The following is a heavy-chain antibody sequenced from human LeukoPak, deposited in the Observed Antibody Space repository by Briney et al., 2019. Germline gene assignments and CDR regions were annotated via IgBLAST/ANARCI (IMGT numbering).Heavy chain of an antibody. CDR3: AKVPSSYGHGPLDY. D-gene: IGHD5-18*01. Sequence: GGSLRLSCAASGFTFSSYAMSWVRQAPGKGLEWVSAISGSGGSTYYADSVKGRFTISRDNSKNTLYLQMNSLRAEDTAVYYCAKVPSSYGHGPLDYWGQGTLVTVSS. J-gene: IGHJ4*02. CDR2: ISGSGGST. V-gene: IGHV3-23*01. CDR1: GFTFSSYA.